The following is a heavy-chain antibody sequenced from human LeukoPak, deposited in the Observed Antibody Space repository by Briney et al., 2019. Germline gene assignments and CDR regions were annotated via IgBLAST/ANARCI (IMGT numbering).Heavy chain of an antibody. D-gene: IGHD3-22*01. Sequence: GGSLRLSCAASGFTFRIYAMSWVRQAPGRGLEGVSSITGNGAGTFYPDSVKGRFTISRDNSKNTLFLQMNSLRAEDTAIYYCAKDRPNFYDSSGHYYRRDGDYWGQGTLVTVSS. CDR3: AKDRPNFYDSSGHYYRRDGDY. CDR2: ITGNGAGT. J-gene: IGHJ4*02. CDR1: GFTFRIYA. V-gene: IGHV3-23*01.